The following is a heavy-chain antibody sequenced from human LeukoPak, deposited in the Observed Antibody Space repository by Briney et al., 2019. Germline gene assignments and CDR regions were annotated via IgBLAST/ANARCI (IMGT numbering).Heavy chain of an antibody. V-gene: IGHV3-74*01. CDR2: INGDGTMT. Sequence: GGSLRLSCAASRFTGPPFSSHWMHWVRQAPGKGPMWVAHINGDGTMTTYADSVEGRFTISRDNAKNTLFLQMDSLRVEDTAVYYCATDNWYVMNLWGQGTTVTVSS. CDR3: ATDNWYVMNL. J-gene: IGHJ6*02. CDR1: RFTGPPFSSHW. D-gene: IGHD1-20*01.